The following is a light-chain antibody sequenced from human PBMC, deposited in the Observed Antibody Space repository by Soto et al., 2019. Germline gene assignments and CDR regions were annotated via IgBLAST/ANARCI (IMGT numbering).Light chain of an antibody. J-gene: IGKJ5*01. CDR2: AAS. Sequence: DIQMTQSASSLSASVGERVTITCRGSHRISRYLNWYQQKPGRAPKLLIFAASSLQSGVPSRFSGSGSGTDFTLTISSLQPEDFATYYCQQSYSTPYTFGQGKRLEIK. CDR3: QQSYSTPYT. CDR1: HRISRY. V-gene: IGKV1-39*01.